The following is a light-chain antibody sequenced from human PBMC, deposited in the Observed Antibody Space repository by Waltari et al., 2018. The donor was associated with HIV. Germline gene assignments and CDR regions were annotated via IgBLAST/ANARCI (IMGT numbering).Light chain of an antibody. Sequence: DIVMTQSPDSLAVSLGESATIHFNSSQSISHNSNNRNYLNWYQQKVGQPPKLLIYWASTRESGVSDRFSGSGSETDFTLTISSLQAEDVAVYYCQQYFTFPRTFGQGTRLEIK. J-gene: IGKJ2*02. V-gene: IGKV4-1*01. CDR1: QSISHNSNNRNY. CDR3: QQYFTFPRT. CDR2: WAS.